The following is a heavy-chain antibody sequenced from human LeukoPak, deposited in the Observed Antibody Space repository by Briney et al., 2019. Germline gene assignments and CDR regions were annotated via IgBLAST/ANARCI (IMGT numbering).Heavy chain of an antibody. Sequence: ASVKVSCXASGGTFSSYAISWVRQAHGQGLEWMGGIIPIFGTANYAQTFQGRVTITADESTSTAYMELSSLRSEDTAVYYCARDRYDSSGYYLPLFWGQGTLVTVSS. J-gene: IGHJ4*02. CDR3: ARDRYDSSGYYLPLF. CDR2: IIPIFGTA. D-gene: IGHD3-22*01. V-gene: IGHV1-69*13. CDR1: GGTFSSYA.